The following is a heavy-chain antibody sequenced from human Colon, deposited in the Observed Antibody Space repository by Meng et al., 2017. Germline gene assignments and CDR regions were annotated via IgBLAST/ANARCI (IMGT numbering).Heavy chain of an antibody. J-gene: IGHJ2*01. CDR2: VYSSGSA. CDR3: ARGVETMIRGVKWYFDL. Sequence: QVQLQGSGPGLVNPSETLSLPCTVSGGDINNYYWSWIRQSPGKGLEWLGCVYSSGSAYYSPSLKSRLNMSVDRTKNQLSLKVTSVTAADTAVYYCARGVETMIRGVKWYFDLWGRGALVTVSS. D-gene: IGHD3-10*01. V-gene: IGHV4-4*07. CDR1: GGDINNYY.